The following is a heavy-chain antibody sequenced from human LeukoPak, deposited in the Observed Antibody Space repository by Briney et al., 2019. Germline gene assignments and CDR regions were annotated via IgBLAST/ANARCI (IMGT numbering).Heavy chain of an antibody. Sequence: GGSLRLSCAASGFTFSSYAMSWVRQAPGKGLEWVSAISGCGGSTYYADSVKGRFTISRDNSKNTLYLQMNSLRSEDTAVYYCATDPGAHDAFDIWGQGTMVTVSS. CDR1: GFTFSSYA. CDR3: ATDPGAHDAFDI. D-gene: IGHD7-27*01. J-gene: IGHJ3*02. V-gene: IGHV3-23*01. CDR2: ISGCGGST.